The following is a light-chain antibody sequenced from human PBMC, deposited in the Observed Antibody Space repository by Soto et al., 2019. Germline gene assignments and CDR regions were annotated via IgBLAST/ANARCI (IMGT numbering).Light chain of an antibody. V-gene: IGLV1-44*01. CDR2: SDN. CDR3: AAWDESPNVPV. CDR1: NSNIGRNT. Sequence: QAVVTQPPSASGTPGQRVTISCSGSNSNIGRNTVNWYQQFPGAAPNLLIHSDNQRPSGVLDRFSGSRSGTSASLAISGLQSEDEADYYCAAWDESPNVPVFGGGTKLTVL. J-gene: IGLJ3*02.